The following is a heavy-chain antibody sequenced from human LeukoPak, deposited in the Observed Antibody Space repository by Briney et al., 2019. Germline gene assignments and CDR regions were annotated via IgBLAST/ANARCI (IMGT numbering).Heavy chain of an antibody. CDR1: VGSSTGDY. Sequence: SETPSLTPALYVGSSTGDYWSWIPDPPEKRLECSGEIYHSGSTNYNPSLTSRVTISVDTSKNQFSLKLSSVTAADTAVYYCARERGGRRGVVPAAIGKGYFDYWGQGTLVTVSS. D-gene: IGHD2-2*01. CDR2: IYHSGST. V-gene: IGHV4-34*01. CDR3: ARERGGRRGVVPAAIGKGYFDY. J-gene: IGHJ4*02.